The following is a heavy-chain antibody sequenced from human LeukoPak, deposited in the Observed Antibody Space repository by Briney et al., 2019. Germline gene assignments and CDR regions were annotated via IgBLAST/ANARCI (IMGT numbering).Heavy chain of an antibody. J-gene: IGHJ2*01. Sequence: GGSLRLSCAASGFTFSSYSMSWVRQAPGKGLEWVSAISGSGGSTYYADSVKGRFTISRDNSKNTLYLQMNSLRAEDTAVYYCATPRDYGDCFWYFDLWGRGTLVTVSS. CDR2: ISGSGGST. CDR3: ATPRDYGDCFWYFDL. CDR1: GFTFSSYS. V-gene: IGHV3-23*01. D-gene: IGHD4-17*01.